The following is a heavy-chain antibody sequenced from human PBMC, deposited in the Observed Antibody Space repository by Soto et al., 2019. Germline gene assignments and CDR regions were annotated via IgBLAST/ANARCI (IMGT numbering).Heavy chain of an antibody. CDR3: ARDLGYYDSSGYFDY. V-gene: IGHV3-11*01. Sequence: GGSLRLSCAASGFTFSDSYMSWIRQAPGKGLEWVSYISSSDSIIYYSDSVKGRFIISRDNAKNSLYLQMNSLRAEDTAVYYCARDLGYYDSSGYFDYWGQGTLVNVSS. J-gene: IGHJ4*02. CDR2: ISSSDSII. CDR1: GFTFSDSY. D-gene: IGHD3-22*01.